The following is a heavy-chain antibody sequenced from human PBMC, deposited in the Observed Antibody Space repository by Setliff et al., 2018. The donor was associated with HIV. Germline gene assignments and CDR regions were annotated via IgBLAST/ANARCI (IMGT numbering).Heavy chain of an antibody. CDR2: INQDESDK. Sequence: PGGSLRLSCAASGFTFSTHWMSWVRQAPGKGLEWVAKINQDESDKNYVDSAKGRFTISRDNAKNSLYLQMNSLRAEDTAVYYCARDRGRYQLPYYYYYMDVWGRGTTVTVSS. CDR1: GFTFSTHW. V-gene: IGHV3-7*01. D-gene: IGHD2-2*01. CDR3: ARDRGRYQLPYYYYYMDV. J-gene: IGHJ6*03.